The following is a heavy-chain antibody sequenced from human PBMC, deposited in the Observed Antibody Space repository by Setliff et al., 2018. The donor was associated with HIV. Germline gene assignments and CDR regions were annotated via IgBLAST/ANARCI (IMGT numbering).Heavy chain of an antibody. CDR1: GGSFSGYY. CDR3: ARADSSSWFFATFDI. CDR2: IFYSGTT. Sequence: SETLSLTCAVYGGSFSGYYWSWIRQPPGKGLEWIGYIFYSGTTNYNPSLNSRVAFSVDTSKNQFSLKLYSVTVADTAFYYCARADSSSWFFATFDIWGQGTMVTVSS. V-gene: IGHV4-59*08. D-gene: IGHD6-13*01. J-gene: IGHJ3*02.